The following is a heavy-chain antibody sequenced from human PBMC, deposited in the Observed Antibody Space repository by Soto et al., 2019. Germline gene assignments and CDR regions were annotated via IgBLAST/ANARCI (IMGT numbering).Heavy chain of an antibody. Sequence: GESLKISCKGSGYSFTSYWISWVRQMPGKGLEWMGRIDPSDSYTNYSPSFQGHVTISADKSISTAYLQWSSLKASDTAMYYCARLHNDFWSGYYRNDYWGQGTLVTVSS. CDR2: IDPSDSYT. CDR3: ARLHNDFWSGYYRNDY. J-gene: IGHJ4*02. V-gene: IGHV5-10-1*01. D-gene: IGHD3-3*01. CDR1: GYSFTSYW.